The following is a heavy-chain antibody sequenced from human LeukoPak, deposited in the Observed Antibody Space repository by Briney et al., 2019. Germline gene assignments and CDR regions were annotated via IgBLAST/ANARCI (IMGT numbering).Heavy chain of an antibody. CDR2: IIPIFGTA. CDR1: GYTFTSYG. J-gene: IGHJ4*02. Sequence: ASVKVSCKASGYTFTSYGISWVRQAPGQGLEWMGRIIPIFGTANYAQKFQGRVTITADKSTSTAYMELSSLRSEDTAVYYCAAVVVVAATTRLPFDYWGQGTLVTVSS. CDR3: AAVVVVAATTRLPFDY. D-gene: IGHD2-15*01. V-gene: IGHV1-69*06.